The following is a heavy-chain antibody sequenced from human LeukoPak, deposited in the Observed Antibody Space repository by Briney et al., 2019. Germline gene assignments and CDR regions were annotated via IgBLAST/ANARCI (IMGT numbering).Heavy chain of an antibody. Sequence: GGSLRLSCAASGFTFSSYAMSWVRQAPGKGLEWVSAISGSGGSTYYADSVKGRFTISRDNSKNTLYLQMNSLRAEDTAVYYCAREYCSSTSCYPNFDYWGQGTLVTVSS. V-gene: IGHV3-23*01. CDR1: GFTFSSYA. CDR2: ISGSGGST. J-gene: IGHJ4*02. CDR3: AREYCSSTSCYPNFDY. D-gene: IGHD2-2*01.